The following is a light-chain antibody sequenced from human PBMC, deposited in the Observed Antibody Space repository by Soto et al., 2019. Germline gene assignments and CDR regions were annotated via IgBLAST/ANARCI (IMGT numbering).Light chain of an antibody. CDR2: GAS. CDR3: QQRSNWPPT. J-gene: IGKJ1*01. Sequence: EIVMTQSPATLSVSPGERATLSCRASQSISSYLAWYQQKPGQAPRLLIYGASSRATGIPARFSGSGSGTDFTLTISSLEPEDFAVYYCQQRSNWPPTFGQGTKVDI. CDR1: QSISSY. V-gene: IGKV3-11*01.